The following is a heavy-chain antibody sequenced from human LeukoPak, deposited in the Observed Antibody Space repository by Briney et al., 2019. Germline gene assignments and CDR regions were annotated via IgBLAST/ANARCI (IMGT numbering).Heavy chain of an antibody. Sequence: GGSLRLSCAASGFTFSTYAMSWVRQGPGKGLEWVSTIIGSDGSTYYADSVKGRFTISGDTFKNTVYLQMNSLRAEDTAVYYCAKSFGYSRSWFDNWGQGTLVTVSS. CDR1: GFTFSTYA. V-gene: IGHV3-23*01. CDR2: IIGSDGST. CDR3: AKSFGYSRSWFDN. J-gene: IGHJ4*02. D-gene: IGHD6-13*01.